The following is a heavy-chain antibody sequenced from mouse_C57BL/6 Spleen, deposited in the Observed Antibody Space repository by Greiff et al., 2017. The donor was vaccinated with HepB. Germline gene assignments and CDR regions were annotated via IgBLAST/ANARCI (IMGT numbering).Heavy chain of an antibody. D-gene: IGHD4-1*01. CDR3: AREGLGQDWYFDV. V-gene: IGHV1-52*01. Sequence: VQLQQPGAELVRPGSSVKLSCKASGYTFTSYWMHWVKQRPIQGLEWIGNIDPSDSETHYNQKFKDKATLTVDKSSSTAYMQLSSLTSEDSAVYYCAREGLGQDWYFDVWGTGTTVTVSS. CDR2: IDPSDSET. CDR1: GYTFTSYW. J-gene: IGHJ1*03.